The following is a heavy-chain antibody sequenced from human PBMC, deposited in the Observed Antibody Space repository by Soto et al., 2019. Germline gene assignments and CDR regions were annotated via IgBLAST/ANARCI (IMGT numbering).Heavy chain of an antibody. CDR1: GFTFSSYG. CDR3: GKDLEHQLVRGWFDR. V-gene: IGHV3-30*18. Sequence: SMRLSLAASGFTFSSYGMHWVRQAQGKGLEWVAVISYDGSNTYYADSVKGRFTISRDISNNTLFLQMNSLRAEDTAVYYCGKDLEHQLVRGWFDRWGQGT. J-gene: IGHJ5*02. CDR2: ISYDGSNT. D-gene: IGHD6-13*01.